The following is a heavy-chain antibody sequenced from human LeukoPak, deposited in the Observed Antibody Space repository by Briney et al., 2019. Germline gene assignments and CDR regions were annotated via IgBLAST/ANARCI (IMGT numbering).Heavy chain of an antibody. D-gene: IGHD2-21*01. J-gene: IGHJ4*02. CDR2: INPNSGDT. CDR3: ARGPVFVDYGDS. CDR1: EYTYTGYY. V-gene: IGHV1-2*05. Sequence: EASVKLSYKASEYTYTGYYMLWARQATGQELEWMGRINPNSGDTNYAQKFERRVTMPRDTSNSTANMELRRLRSQDTDEQYSARGPVFVDYGDSWGQGTLVTVSS.